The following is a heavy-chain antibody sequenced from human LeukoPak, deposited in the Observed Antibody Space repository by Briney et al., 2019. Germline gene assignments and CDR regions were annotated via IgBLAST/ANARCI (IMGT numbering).Heavy chain of an antibody. V-gene: IGHV3-11*01. CDR1: GFTFNDYY. CDR3: ARLIGAYQDY. CDR2: ISSSGRTI. D-gene: IGHD4-17*01. Sequence: GGSLTLSCAASGFTFNDYYMMWMRQAPGKGLEGVSYISSSGRTIYYADSVKGRFPMSRDNAKNSLYLQMNSLTAEDKAVYCCARLIGAYQDYWGQGTLVTVSS. J-gene: IGHJ4*02.